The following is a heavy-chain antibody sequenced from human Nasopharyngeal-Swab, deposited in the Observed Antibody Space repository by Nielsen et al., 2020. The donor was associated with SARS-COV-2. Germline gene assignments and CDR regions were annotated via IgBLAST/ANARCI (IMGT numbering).Heavy chain of an antibody. CDR2: INTNTGNP. Sequence: ASVKVSCKASGYTFTSYAMNWVRQAPGQGLEWMGWINTNTGNPTYAQGFTGRFAFSLDTSVSTAYLQISSLKAEDTAVYYCARVYTAMVSPTLFDYWGQGTLVTVSS. D-gene: IGHD5-18*01. J-gene: IGHJ4*02. CDR3: ARVYTAMVSPTLFDY. V-gene: IGHV7-4-1*02. CDR1: GYTFTSYA.